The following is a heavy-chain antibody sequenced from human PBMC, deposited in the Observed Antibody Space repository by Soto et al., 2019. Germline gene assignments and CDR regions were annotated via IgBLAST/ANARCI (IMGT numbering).Heavy chain of an antibody. V-gene: IGHV4-34*01. Sequence: SETLSLTCAVYGGSFSGYYWSWIRQPPGKGLEWIGEINHSGSTNYNPSLKSRVTISVDTSKNHFSLKLSSVTAADTAVYYCARGLGVVPAANWFDPWGQGTLVTVSS. J-gene: IGHJ5*02. CDR2: INHSGST. D-gene: IGHD2-2*01. CDR1: GGSFSGYY. CDR3: ARGLGVVPAANWFDP.